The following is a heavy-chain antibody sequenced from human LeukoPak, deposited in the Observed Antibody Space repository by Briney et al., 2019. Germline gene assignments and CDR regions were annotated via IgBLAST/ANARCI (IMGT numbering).Heavy chain of an antibody. J-gene: IGHJ4*02. Sequence: ASVKVSCKVSGYTLTELSMHWVRQAPGKGLEWMGGFDPEDGETIYAQKFQGRVTMTEDTSTDTAYMELSSLRSEDTAVYYCATVPWEFMVTTREYYFDYWGQGTLVTVSS. CDR1: GYTLTELS. V-gene: IGHV1-24*01. CDR3: ATVPWEFMVTTREYYFDY. D-gene: IGHD4-17*01. CDR2: FDPEDGET.